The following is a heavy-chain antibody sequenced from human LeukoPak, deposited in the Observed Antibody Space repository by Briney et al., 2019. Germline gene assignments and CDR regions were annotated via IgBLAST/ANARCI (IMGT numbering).Heavy chain of an antibody. CDR3: ARDIYYDDFPSAFDI. CDR2: INQDESEK. J-gene: IGHJ3*02. V-gene: IGHV3-7*01. Sequence: PGGSLRLSCAASGFTFSYNWMHWVRQAPGKGLEWVANINQDESEKFYVDSVKGRFTISRDNAKNSLSLQMHSLRAEDTAVYYCARDIYYDDFPSAFDIWGQGTMVTVSS. CDR1: GFTFSYNW. D-gene: IGHD3-22*01.